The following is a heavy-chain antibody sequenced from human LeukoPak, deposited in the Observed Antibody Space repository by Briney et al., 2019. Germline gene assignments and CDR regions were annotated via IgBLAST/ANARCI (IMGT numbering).Heavy chain of an antibody. D-gene: IGHD6-6*01. Sequence: ASVKVSCKASGYTFTSYDINWVRQATGQGLEWMGGIIPIFGTANYAQKFQGRVTITADKSTSTAYMELSSLRSEDTAVYYCASSYSSSSLTFDYWGQGTLVTVSS. V-gene: IGHV1-69*06. J-gene: IGHJ4*02. CDR1: GYTFTSYD. CDR2: IIPIFGTA. CDR3: ASSYSSSSLTFDY.